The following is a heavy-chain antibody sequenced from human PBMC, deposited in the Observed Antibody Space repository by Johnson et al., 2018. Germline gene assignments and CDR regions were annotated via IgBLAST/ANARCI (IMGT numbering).Heavy chain of an antibody. V-gene: IGHV3-53*01. Sequence: VQLVESGGGLVQPGGSLRLSCAASGFTVSSTYMSWVRQAPGKGLEWVSLIYSGGSTYYADSVKGRFTMSRDNSKNPLYLKMNSRSAEDTAGYYCARVAIAVAALSDYWGQGTLVTVSS. D-gene: IGHD6-19*01. CDR1: GFTVSSTY. CDR3: ARVAIAVAALSDY. CDR2: IYSGGST. J-gene: IGHJ4*02.